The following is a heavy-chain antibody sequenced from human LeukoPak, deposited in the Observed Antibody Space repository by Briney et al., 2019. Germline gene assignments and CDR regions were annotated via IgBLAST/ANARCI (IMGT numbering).Heavy chain of an antibody. V-gene: IGHV3-23*01. J-gene: IGHJ6*02. D-gene: IGHD2-2*03. CDR3: AKGWMDYYYGMDV. CDR1: GFTFSSYW. Sequence: GGSLRLSCAASGFTFSSYWMSWVRQAPGKGLEWVSAISGSGGSTYYADSVKGRFTISRDNSKNTLYLQMNSLRAEDTAVYYCAKGWMDYYYGMDVWGQGTTVTVSS. CDR2: ISGSGGST.